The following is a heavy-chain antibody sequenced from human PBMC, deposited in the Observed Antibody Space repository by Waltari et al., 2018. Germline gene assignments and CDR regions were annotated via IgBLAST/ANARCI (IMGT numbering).Heavy chain of an antibody. J-gene: IGHJ6*02. D-gene: IGHD6-19*01. Sequence: QVQLQESGPGLVKPSQTLSLTCTVSGGSISSGSYYWSWIRQPAGKGLEWIGRIYTSGSTNYNPSLKSRVTISVDTSKNQFSLKLSSVTAADTAMYYCASYSSGWWNYYGMDVWGQGTTVTVSS. V-gene: IGHV4-61*02. CDR3: ASYSSGWWNYYGMDV. CDR2: IYTSGST. CDR1: GGSISSGSYY.